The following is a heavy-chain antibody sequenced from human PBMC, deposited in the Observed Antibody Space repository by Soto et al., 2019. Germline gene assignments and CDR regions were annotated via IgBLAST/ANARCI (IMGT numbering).Heavy chain of an antibody. CDR1: GFTFTRYS. CDR2: ISSTTNYI. CDR3: ARESEDLTSNFDY. J-gene: IGHJ4*02. V-gene: IGHV3-21*06. Sequence: GGSLRLSCAASGFTFTRYSMNWVRQAPGKGLEWVSSISSTTNYIYYGDSMKGRFAISRDNAKNSLYLEMNSLRAEDTAVYYCARESEDLTSNFDYWGQGTLVTVSS.